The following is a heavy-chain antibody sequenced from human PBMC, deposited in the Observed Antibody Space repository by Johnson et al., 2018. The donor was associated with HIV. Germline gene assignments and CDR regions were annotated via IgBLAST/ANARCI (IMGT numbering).Heavy chain of an antibody. Sequence: EVQLVESGGALVQPGGSLRLSCAASGFAFSSYAMTWVRQAPGKGLEWVSSISGGGGSTVHFADSVKGRCTDSRDNTRTSRCLQMNSLRAEDTAVYYCAKEGITMEVDIWGQGTMVTVSS. V-gene: IGHV3-23*04. J-gene: IGHJ3*02. CDR1: GFAFSSYA. CDR3: AKEGITMEVDI. D-gene: IGHD3-10*01. CDR2: ISGGGGSTV.